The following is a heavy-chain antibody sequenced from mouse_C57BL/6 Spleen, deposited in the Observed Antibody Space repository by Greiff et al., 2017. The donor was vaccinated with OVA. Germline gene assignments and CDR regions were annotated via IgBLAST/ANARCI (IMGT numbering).Heavy chain of an antibody. V-gene: IGHV1-18*01. CDR3: ARVYGSSYDAMDY. D-gene: IGHD1-1*01. Sequence: EVQLQQSGPELVKPGASVKIPCKASGYTFTDYNMDWVKQSHGKSLEWIGDINPNNGGTIYNQKFKGKATLTVDKSSSTAYMELRSLTSEDTAVYYCARVYGSSYDAMDYWGQGTSVTVSS. J-gene: IGHJ4*01. CDR1: GYTFTDYN. CDR2: INPNNGGT.